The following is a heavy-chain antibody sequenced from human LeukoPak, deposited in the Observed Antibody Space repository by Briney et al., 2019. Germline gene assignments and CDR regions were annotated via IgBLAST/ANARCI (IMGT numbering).Heavy chain of an antibody. J-gene: IGHJ4*02. CDR1: GFSISSGYH. CDR2: IFRTGSA. Sequence: PSETLSLTCSVSGFSISSGYHWGWIRQSPGKGLVWIGTIFRTGSAYYNASLKSRATIAVDTSTNQFSLKLGSVTAADTAVYYCARLTYSYDSASSGYYYLDNWGQGALVSVSS. CDR3: ARLTYSYDSASSGYYYLDN. D-gene: IGHD3-22*01. V-gene: IGHV4-38-2*01.